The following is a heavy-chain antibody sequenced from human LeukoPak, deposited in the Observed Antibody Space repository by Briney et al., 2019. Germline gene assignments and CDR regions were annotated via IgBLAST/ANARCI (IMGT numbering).Heavy chain of an antibody. V-gene: IGHV4-31*03. CDR3: ARQGDFWSGYYHNPWFDP. D-gene: IGHD3-3*01. CDR1: GGSISSGGYY. CDR2: IYYSGST. Sequence: NASETLSLTCTVSGGSISSGGYYWSWIRQHPGKGLEWIGYIYYSGSTYYNPSLKSRVTISVDTSKNQFSLKLSSLTAADTAVYYCARQGDFWSGYYHNPWFDPWGQGTLVTVSS. J-gene: IGHJ5*02.